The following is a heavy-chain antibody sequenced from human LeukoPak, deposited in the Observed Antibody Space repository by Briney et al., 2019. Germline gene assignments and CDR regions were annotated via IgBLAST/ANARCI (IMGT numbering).Heavy chain of an antibody. CDR3: ARATVDSSGYYYVFHFDY. CDR1: GGSFSGYY. D-gene: IGHD3-22*01. V-gene: IGHV4-34*01. J-gene: IGHJ4*02. Sequence: SETLSLTCAVYGGSFSGYYWSWIRQPSGKGLEWIGEIDHSGSTNYNPSLKSRVTMSVDTSKNQFSLKLSSVTAADTAVYYCARATVDSSGYYYVFHFDYWGQGTLVTVSS. CDR2: IDHSGST.